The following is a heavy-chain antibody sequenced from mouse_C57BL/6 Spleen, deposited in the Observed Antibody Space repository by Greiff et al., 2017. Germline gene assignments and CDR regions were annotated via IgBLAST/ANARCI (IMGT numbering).Heavy chain of an antibody. D-gene: IGHD1-1*01. Sequence: VQLVESGGGLVKPGGSLKLSCAASGFTFSSYAMSWVRQTPEKRLEWVATISDGGSYTYYPDNVKGRFTISRDNAKNNLYLQMSHLKSEDTAMYYCAREGYYYGSSSSWFAYWGQGTLVTVSA. CDR3: AREGYYYGSSSSWFAY. J-gene: IGHJ3*01. CDR1: GFTFSSYA. CDR2: ISDGGSYT. V-gene: IGHV5-4*01.